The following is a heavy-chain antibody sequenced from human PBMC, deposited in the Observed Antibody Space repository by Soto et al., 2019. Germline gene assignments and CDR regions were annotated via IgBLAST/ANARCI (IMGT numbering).Heavy chain of an antibody. D-gene: IGHD3-10*01. Sequence: GESLKISCKGSGYSFTSYWIGWVRQMPGKGLEWMGIIYPGDSDTRYSPSFQGQVTISADKSISTAYLQWSSLKASDTAMYYCAVDNGSGSYYNVFFSWGQGTLVTVSS. CDR2: IYPGDSDT. V-gene: IGHV5-51*01. CDR3: AVDNGSGSYYNVFFS. J-gene: IGHJ4*02. CDR1: GYSFTSYW.